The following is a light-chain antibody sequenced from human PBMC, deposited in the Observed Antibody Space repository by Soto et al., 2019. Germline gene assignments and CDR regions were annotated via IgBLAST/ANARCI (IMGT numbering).Light chain of an antibody. CDR1: SSDVGGYNY. CDR2: EVS. Sequence: QSVLTQPASVSGSPGQSITIACTVTSSDVGGYNYVSWFQQHPGKAPKLMISEVSNRPSGVSNRFSASKSGNTASLTISGLQSEDEATYYCSSYSSSSTLVFGTGTKVTVL. V-gene: IGLV2-14*01. CDR3: SSYSSSSTLV. J-gene: IGLJ1*01.